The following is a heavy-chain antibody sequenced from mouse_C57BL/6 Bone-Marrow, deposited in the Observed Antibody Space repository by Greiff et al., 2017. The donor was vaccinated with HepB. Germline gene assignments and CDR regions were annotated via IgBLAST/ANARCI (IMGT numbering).Heavy chain of an antibody. CDR3: ARTGDGAWFAY. CDR2: ISNGGGST. D-gene: IGHD3-3*01. J-gene: IGHJ3*01. V-gene: IGHV5-12*01. CDR1: GFTFSDYG. Sequence: EVKLVESGGGLVKPGGSLKLSCAASGFTFSDYGMHWVRQAPEKRLEWVAYISNGGGSTYYPDTVKGRFTISRDNAKNTLYLQMSRLKSEDTAMYYCARTGDGAWFAYWGQGTLVTVSA.